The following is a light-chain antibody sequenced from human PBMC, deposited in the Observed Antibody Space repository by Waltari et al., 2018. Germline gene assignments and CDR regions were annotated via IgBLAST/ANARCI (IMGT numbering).Light chain of an antibody. CDR3: SLYMGSGIWV. J-gene: IGLJ3*02. CDR2: KGS. CDR1: SGSVRTTSY. Sequence: QTVVTQEPSLSVSPGGTVTPTCALTSGSVRTTSYATWYQQPPGQPPRTLVYKGSSRSSGVPDRFSGSILGNKAALTITGAQADDESNYYCSLYMGSGIWVFGGGTKLTVL. V-gene: IGLV8-61*01.